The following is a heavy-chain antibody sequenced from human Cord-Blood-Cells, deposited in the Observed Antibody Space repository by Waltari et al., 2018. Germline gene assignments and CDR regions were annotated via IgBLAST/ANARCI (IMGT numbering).Heavy chain of an antibody. CDR1: VCSLSIYS. Sequence: QVQLQESGPGLVTPSETLSLTCTVPVCSLSIYSWLWLRQPAGKGLEWIGRIYTSGSTIYNPSLKSRVTMSVDTSKNQFSLKLSSVTAADTAVYYCATNYGSGSYYNDYWGQGTLVTVSS. CDR3: ATNYGSGSYYNDY. CDR2: IYTSGST. J-gene: IGHJ4*02. V-gene: IGHV4-4*07. D-gene: IGHD3-10*01.